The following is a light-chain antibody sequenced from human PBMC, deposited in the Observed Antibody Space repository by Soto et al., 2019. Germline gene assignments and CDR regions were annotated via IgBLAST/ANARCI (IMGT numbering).Light chain of an antibody. Sequence: DIQMTQSPSTLSASVGDRVAITCRASQSVSGWLAWYQQKPGKVPKLLIYPASTLQDGVPSRFSGSGSGTEFTLTISSLHPDDFATYYCQHYNDYSYTFGPGTNLEIK. J-gene: IGKJ2*01. CDR2: PAS. CDR3: QHYNDYSYT. CDR1: QSVSGW. V-gene: IGKV1-5*03.